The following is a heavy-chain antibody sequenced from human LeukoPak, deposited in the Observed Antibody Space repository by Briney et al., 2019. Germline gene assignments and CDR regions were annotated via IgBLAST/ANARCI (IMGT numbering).Heavy chain of an antibody. CDR2: IYTSGST. D-gene: IGHD3-22*01. J-gene: IGHJ4*02. CDR1: GGSLSNYY. CDR3: ARMKGGYYDSGYYGGHYFDY. V-gene: IGHV4-4*07. Sequence: SETLFLTCSVSGGSLSNYYWSWIRQPAGKGLEIGRIYTSGSTNYYPSLTSRVTMSVDTSKNQFSLKLSSVTAADTAVYYCARMKGGYYDSGYYGGHYFDYWGQGTLVTVSS.